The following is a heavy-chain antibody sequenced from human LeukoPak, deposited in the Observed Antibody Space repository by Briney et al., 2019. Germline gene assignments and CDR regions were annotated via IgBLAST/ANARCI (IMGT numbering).Heavy chain of an antibody. CDR3: AKWNRLIDF. CDR2: ISDSGST. J-gene: IGHJ4*02. D-gene: IGHD1-1*01. CDR1: GDSISSYY. V-gene: IGHV4-59*01. Sequence: LETLSLTCTVSGDSISSYYWSWIRQPPGKGLEWIGYISDSGSTNYNASLKSRVTMSVDTSKNQFSLKLNSVTATDTAVYYCAKWNRLIDFWGQGTLVTVSS.